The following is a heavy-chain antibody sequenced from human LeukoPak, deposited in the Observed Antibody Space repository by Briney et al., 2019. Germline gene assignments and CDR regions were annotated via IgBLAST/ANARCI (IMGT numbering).Heavy chain of an antibody. Sequence: ASVKVSCKASGGTFSSYAITWVRQAPGQGLEWMGGIIPSFGTANYAQRFQGRVTITTDESTSTVYMELSSLRSEDTAVYYCARGYYDFWSGYTNSRDYFYHHMDVWGKGTTVTVSS. CDR2: IIPSFGTA. CDR1: GGTFSSYA. V-gene: IGHV1-69*05. D-gene: IGHD3-3*01. J-gene: IGHJ6*03. CDR3: ARGYYDFWSGYTNSRDYFYHHMDV.